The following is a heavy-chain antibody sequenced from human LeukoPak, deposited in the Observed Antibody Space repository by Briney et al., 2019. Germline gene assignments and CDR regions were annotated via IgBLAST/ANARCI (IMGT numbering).Heavy chain of an antibody. Sequence: GGSLRLSCAAPGFTFSSYAMSWVRQAPGKGLEWVSAISGSGGSTYYADSVKGRFTISRDNSKNTLYLQMNSLRAEDTAVYYCAKGPLYSSSSHFDYWGQGTLSPSPQ. CDR3: AKGPLYSSSSHFDY. D-gene: IGHD6-13*01. CDR1: GFTFSSYA. V-gene: IGHV3-23*01. J-gene: IGHJ4*02. CDR2: ISGSGGST.